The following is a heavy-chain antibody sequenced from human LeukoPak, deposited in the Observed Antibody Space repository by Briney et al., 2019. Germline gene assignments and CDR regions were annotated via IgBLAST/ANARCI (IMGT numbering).Heavy chain of an antibody. D-gene: IGHD3-22*01. CDR2: IYNDGSA. Sequence: GGSLRLSCAASGLIVSSHYMSWVRQAPGKGLEWVSVIYNDGSAYYADSVKGRFTVSRDNSKNTLYLEMNTLRAEDTAVYYCASSVITTTPVYFDYWGQGTLVTVSS. J-gene: IGHJ4*02. CDR1: GLIVSSHY. CDR3: ASSVITTTPVYFDY. V-gene: IGHV3-53*01.